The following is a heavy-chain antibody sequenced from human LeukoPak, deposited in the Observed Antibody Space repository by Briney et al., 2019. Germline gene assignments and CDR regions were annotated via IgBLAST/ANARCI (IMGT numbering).Heavy chain of an antibody. CDR1: GGSISSSSYY. Sequence: TSETLSLTCTVSGGSISSSSYYWGWIRQPPGMGLEWIGSIYYSGSTYYNPSLKSRVTISVDTSKNQFSLKLSSVTAADTAVYYCARHVFLGYSYGYGYYFDYWGQGTLVTVSS. CDR2: IYYSGST. J-gene: IGHJ4*02. CDR3: ARHVFLGYSYGYGYYFDY. D-gene: IGHD5-18*01. V-gene: IGHV4-39*01.